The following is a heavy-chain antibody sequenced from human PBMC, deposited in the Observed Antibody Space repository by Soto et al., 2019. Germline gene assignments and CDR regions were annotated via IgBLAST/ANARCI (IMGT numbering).Heavy chain of an antibody. Sequence: EVQLVESGGVSVQPGGSLRLSCTASGVTLSNYWMHWVRQAPGKGLVWVSRINTDGSTTTYADSVKGRCTISRDNAKNSLYLQMNSLRDEDTAVYYCVRIRRGDGYTFGYWGQGTLVTVSS. CDR3: VRIRRGDGYTFGY. CDR1: GVTLSNYW. D-gene: IGHD5-12*01. V-gene: IGHV3-74*01. J-gene: IGHJ4*02. CDR2: INTDGSTT.